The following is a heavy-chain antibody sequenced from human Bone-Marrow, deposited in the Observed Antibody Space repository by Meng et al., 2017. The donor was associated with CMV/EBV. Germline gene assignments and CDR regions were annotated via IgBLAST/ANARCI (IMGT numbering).Heavy chain of an antibody. D-gene: IGHD1-20*01. Sequence: GESLKISCAASGFTFSSYEMNWVRQAPGKGLEWVSYISSSGSTIYYADSVKGRFTISRDNAKNSLYLQMNSLRAEDTAVYYCARDYYNWNIVRYFDLWGHGTLVTVSS. CDR3: ARDYYNWNIVRYFDL. CDR2: ISSSGSTI. CDR1: GFTFSSYE. J-gene: IGHJ2*01. V-gene: IGHV3-48*03.